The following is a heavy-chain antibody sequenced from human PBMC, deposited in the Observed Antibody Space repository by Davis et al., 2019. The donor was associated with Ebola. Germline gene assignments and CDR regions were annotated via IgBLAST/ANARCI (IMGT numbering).Heavy chain of an antibody. CDR2: ISSSSSYI. Sequence: GESLKISCAASGFTFSSYSMNWVRQAPGKGLKWVSSISSSSSYIYYADSVKGRFTISRDNAKNSLYLQMNSLRAEDTAVYYCARDRSSSSGDFDYWGQGTLVTVSS. J-gene: IGHJ4*02. D-gene: IGHD6-6*01. V-gene: IGHV3-21*01. CDR1: GFTFSSYS. CDR3: ARDRSSSSGDFDY.